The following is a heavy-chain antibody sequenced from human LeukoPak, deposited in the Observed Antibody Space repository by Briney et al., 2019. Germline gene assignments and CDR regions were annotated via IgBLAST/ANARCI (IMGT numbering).Heavy chain of an antibody. J-gene: IGHJ3*02. V-gene: IGHV3-74*01. Sequence: PGGSLRLSCAASGFTFSHYGMTWVRQAPGKGLVWVSRINSDGSNTNYADSVKGRFTISRDNAKNTLYLQMNSLRAEDTAVYYCVRWGLGKGEAFDIWGQGTMVTVSS. D-gene: IGHD3-10*01. CDR2: INSDGSNT. CDR3: VRWGLGKGEAFDI. CDR1: GFTFSHYG.